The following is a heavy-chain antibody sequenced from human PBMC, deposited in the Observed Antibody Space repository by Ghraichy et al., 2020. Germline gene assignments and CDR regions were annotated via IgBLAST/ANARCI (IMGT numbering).Heavy chain of an antibody. Sequence: GGSLRLSCAASGFTFSSYAMSWVRQAPGKGLEWVSCISGSGGSTYYVDSVTGRFTISRDNSKNTLNLQMNSLRAEDTAVYYCAKGIAAGTTTIAYYYNGLDVWGQGTTVTVSS. V-gene: IGHV3-23*01. CDR1: GFTFSSYA. D-gene: IGHD6-13*01. J-gene: IGHJ6*02. CDR3: AKGIAAGTTTIAYYYNGLDV. CDR2: ISGSGGST.